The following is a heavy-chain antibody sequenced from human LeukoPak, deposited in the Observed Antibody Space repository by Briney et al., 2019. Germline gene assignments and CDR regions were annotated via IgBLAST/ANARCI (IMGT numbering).Heavy chain of an antibody. CDR3: ARGITISTKGYFDY. J-gene: IGHJ4*02. Sequence: PGGSLRLSCAASGFTFSSYAMHWVRQAPGKGLEYVSTISSDGDSPYYANSVKGRFTISRDNSKNTLYLQMGSLRAEDMAVYYCARGITISTKGYFDYWGQGILVTVSS. CDR1: GFTFSSYA. V-gene: IGHV3-64*01. D-gene: IGHD3-9*01. CDR2: ISSDGDSP.